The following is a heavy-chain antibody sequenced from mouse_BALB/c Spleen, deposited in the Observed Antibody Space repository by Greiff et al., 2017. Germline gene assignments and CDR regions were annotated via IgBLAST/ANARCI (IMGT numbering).Heavy chain of an antibody. CDR2: ISSGSSTI. J-gene: IGHJ2*01. CDR3: AREEDYYGYNYFDY. Sequence: EVKLVESGGGLVQPGGSRKLSCAASGFTFSSFGMHWVRQAPEKGLEWVAYISSGSSTIYYADTVKGRFTISRDNPKNTLFLQMTSLRSEDTAMYYCAREEDYYGYNYFDYWGQGTTLTVAS. CDR1: GFTFSSFG. D-gene: IGHD1-2*01. V-gene: IGHV5-17*02.